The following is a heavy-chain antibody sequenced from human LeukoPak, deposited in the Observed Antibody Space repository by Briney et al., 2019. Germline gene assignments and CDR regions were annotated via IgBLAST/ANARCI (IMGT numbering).Heavy chain of an antibody. Sequence: PSETLSLTCAVYGGSFSGYYWSWIRQPPGKGLEWIGEINHSGSTNYNPSLKSRVTISVDTSKNQFSLKLSSVTAADTAVYYCARRDYGDNFDYWGQGTLLTVSS. CDR2: INHSGST. CDR1: GGSFSGYY. J-gene: IGHJ4*02. V-gene: IGHV4-34*01. CDR3: ARRDYGDNFDY. D-gene: IGHD4-17*01.